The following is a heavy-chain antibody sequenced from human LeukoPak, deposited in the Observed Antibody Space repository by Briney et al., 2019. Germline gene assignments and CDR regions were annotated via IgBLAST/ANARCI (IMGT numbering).Heavy chain of an antibody. V-gene: IGHV1-69*05. CDR3: ARVRSCSSTSCYGGYYYMDV. Sequence: ASVKVSCKASGDTFSNHPISWVRQAPGQGLEWMGGIIPSFRTTNYAQKFQGRVTISTDKSTSTAYMELSSLRSDDTAVYYCARVRSCSSTSCYGGYYYMDVWGKGTTVTVSS. J-gene: IGHJ6*03. D-gene: IGHD2-2*01. CDR1: GDTFSNHP. CDR2: IIPSFRTT.